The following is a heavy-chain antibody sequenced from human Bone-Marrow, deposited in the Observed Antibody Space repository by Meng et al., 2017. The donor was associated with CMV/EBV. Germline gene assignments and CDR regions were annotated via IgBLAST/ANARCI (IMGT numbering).Heavy chain of an antibody. CDR3: ARDRDQYYDFWSGFARVCNWFDP. V-gene: IGHV3-30*04. Sequence: GGSLRLSCAASGLTFSSYAMHWVRQAPGKGLEWVAVISYDGSNKYYADSVKGRFTISRDNSRNTLYLQMNSLRAEDTAVYYCARDRDQYYDFWSGFARVCNWFDPWGQGTLVTVSS. J-gene: IGHJ5*02. CDR2: ISYDGSNK. CDR1: GLTFSSYA. D-gene: IGHD3-3*01.